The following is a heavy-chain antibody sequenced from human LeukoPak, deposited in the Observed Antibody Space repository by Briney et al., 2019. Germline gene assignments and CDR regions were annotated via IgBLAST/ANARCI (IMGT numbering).Heavy chain of an antibody. CDR3: ARDRWGVNYYQYMDV. J-gene: IGHJ6*03. Sequence: ASVKVSCKSSGYTFTSYGISWVRLAPGHGLEWMGWISAYNGNRKYEKKLQGRVTMTTDTATSTAYMELSSLRADDTAVYYCARDRWGVNYYQYMDVWGKGTTVTVSS. D-gene: IGHD3-10*01. V-gene: IGHV1-18*01. CDR2: ISAYNGNR. CDR1: GYTFTSYG.